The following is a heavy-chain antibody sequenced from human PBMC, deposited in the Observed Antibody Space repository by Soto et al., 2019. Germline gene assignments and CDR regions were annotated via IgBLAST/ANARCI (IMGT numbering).Heavy chain of an antibody. Sequence: QTGGSLRLSCAASGFTFSSYAMSWVRQAPGKGLEWVSAISGSGGSTYYADSVKGRFTISRDNSKNTLYLQMNSLRAEDTAVYYCAVGSGYSYGPFDYWGQGTLVTVS. V-gene: IGHV3-23*01. CDR3: AVGSGYSYGPFDY. CDR2: ISGSGGST. CDR1: GFTFSSYA. J-gene: IGHJ4*02. D-gene: IGHD5-18*01.